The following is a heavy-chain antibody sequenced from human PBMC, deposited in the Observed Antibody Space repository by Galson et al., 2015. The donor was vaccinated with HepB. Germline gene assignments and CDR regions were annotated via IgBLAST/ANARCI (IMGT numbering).Heavy chain of an antibody. V-gene: IGHV3-7*03. D-gene: IGHD5-18*01. Sequence: SLRLSCAASGFTFSNYWLTWVRQAPEKGLEWVANIKQDGSEKYYVDSVKGRFTISRDNAKNILYLQMNSLRVEDTAMYYCARDFAILFYNYGYSNWGQGTLVTVSS. CDR1: GFTFSNYW. CDR3: ARDFAILFYNYGYSN. CDR2: IKQDGSEK. J-gene: IGHJ4*02.